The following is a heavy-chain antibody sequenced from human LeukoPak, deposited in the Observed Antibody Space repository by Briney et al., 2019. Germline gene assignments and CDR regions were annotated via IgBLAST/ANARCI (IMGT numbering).Heavy chain of an antibody. D-gene: IGHD5/OR15-5a*01. J-gene: IGHJ4*02. CDR3: ARGGMVSTIHPTDY. CDR1: GYTFTGYY. V-gene: IGHV1-2*02. Sequence: ASVKVSCKASGYTFTGYYMHWVRQAPGQGLEWMGWINPNSGGTNFAQKFQGRVTMTRDTSISTAYMELSRLTSDDTAVYYCARGGMVSTIHPTDYWGQGTLVTVSS. CDR2: INPNSGGT.